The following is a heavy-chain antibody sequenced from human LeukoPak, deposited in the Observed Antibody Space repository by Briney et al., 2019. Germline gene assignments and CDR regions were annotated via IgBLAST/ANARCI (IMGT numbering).Heavy chain of an antibody. CDR1: GFTFSGSA. D-gene: IGHD3-10*01. V-gene: IGHV3-73*01. CDR3: TSLITMVRGVIGLLNVN. Sequence: GGSLRLSCAASGFTFSGSAIHWVRQASGKGLELVGRIRSKANSYATAYAASVEGRYTISRDDSKNTAYLQMNSLKTEDTAVYYCTSLITMVRGVIGLLNVNWGQGTLVTVSS. J-gene: IGHJ4*02. CDR2: IRSKANSYAT.